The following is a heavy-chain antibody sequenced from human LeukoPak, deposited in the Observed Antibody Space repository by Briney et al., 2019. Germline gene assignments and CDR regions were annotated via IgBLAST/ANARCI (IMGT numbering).Heavy chain of an antibody. V-gene: IGHV3-23*01. Sequence: GGSLRLSCAASGFTFSSYAMSWVRQAPGKGLEWVSAISGSGGSTYYADSVKGRFTISRDNSKNTLYLQMNSLRAEDTAVYYCAKEGLIVVVPAAMGDHWGQGTLVTVSS. CDR3: AKEGLIVVVPAAMGDH. CDR1: GFTFSSYA. J-gene: IGHJ4*02. D-gene: IGHD2-2*01. CDR2: ISGSGGST.